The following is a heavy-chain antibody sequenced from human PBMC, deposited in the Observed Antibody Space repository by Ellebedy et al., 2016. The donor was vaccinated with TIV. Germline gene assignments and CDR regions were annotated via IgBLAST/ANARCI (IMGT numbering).Heavy chain of an antibody. D-gene: IGHD3-16*01. V-gene: IGHV3-74*01. CDR2: IRQDASVT. Sequence: ESLKISCAGSGFNFSTFAMHCVRHPPGQGLVRVARIRQDASVTNYAESVQGRFTISRDNAKNTLYLEMNSLRAEDTAVYYCVPVGEPRGSDPWGTGTLVTVSS. CDR3: VPVGEPRGSDP. CDR1: GFNFSTFA. J-gene: IGHJ5*02.